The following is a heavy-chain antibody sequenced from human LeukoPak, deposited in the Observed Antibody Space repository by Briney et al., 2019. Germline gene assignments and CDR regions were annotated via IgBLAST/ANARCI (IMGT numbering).Heavy chain of an antibody. CDR3: AKDITHDTVMFSFAS. J-gene: IGHJ4*02. D-gene: IGHD5-18*01. Sequence: GRSLRLSCAASGFTFDDYAMHWVRQTPRKGLEWVSGISWNSGNIGYADSVKGRFTISRDNARNSLYLQMNSLRAEDTALYYYAKDITHDTVMFSFASWGQGTLVTVSS. CDR1: GFTFDDYA. V-gene: IGHV3-9*01. CDR2: ISWNSGNI.